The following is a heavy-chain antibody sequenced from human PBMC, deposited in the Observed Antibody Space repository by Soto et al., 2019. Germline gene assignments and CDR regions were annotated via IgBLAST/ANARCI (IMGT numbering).Heavy chain of an antibody. V-gene: IGHV1-69*13. D-gene: IGHD3-16*02. J-gene: IGHJ6*02. CDR2: IIPIFGTA. CDR3: ARSRGMITFGGVIVTAYYYSGMAV. Sequence: ASVRVSDSASGGTFSSYAISWVRQAPGQGLEWMGGIIPIFGTANYAQKFQGRVTITADESTSTAYRELSSLRSEDTAVYYCARSRGMITFGGVIVTAYYYSGMAVWAQGTTLPVSS. CDR1: GGTFSSYA.